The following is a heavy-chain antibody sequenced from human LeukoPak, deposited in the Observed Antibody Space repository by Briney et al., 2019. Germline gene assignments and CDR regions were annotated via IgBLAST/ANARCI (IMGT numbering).Heavy chain of an antibody. CDR1: GDSVTSSY. D-gene: IGHD3-10*01. CDR2: ISHTADS. J-gene: IGHJ4*02. Sequence: SETLSLTCSVSGDSVTSSYLRWIRQPPGKGLEWIGYISHTADSNYNPSLKSRVTISTDTSKNQFSLKLSSVTATDTAVYYCATSSHSGSYRAHWGQGTLVTVSS. V-gene: IGHV4-59*08. CDR3: ATSSHSGSYRAH.